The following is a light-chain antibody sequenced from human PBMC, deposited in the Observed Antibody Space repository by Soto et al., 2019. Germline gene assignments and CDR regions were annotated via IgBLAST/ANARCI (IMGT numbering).Light chain of an antibody. CDR1: QSVSSY. CDR3: QQRSNWPPMYT. V-gene: IGKV3-11*01. CDR2: DAS. Sequence: EIVLTQSPATLSLSPGERATLSCRASQSVSSYLAWYQQKPGQAPRLLIYDASTRATAIPARFSGSGSGTDFTLTIRNLEPEDFPVYYSQQRSNWPPMYTLGQGTKLEIK. J-gene: IGKJ2*01.